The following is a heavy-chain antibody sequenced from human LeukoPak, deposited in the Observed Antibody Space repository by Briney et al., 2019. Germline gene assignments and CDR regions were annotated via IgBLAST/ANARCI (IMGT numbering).Heavy chain of an antibody. CDR1: GGSISSYY. J-gene: IGHJ3*02. CDR2: IYYSGST. Sequence: SETLRLTCTVSGGSISSYYWSWIRQPPGKGLEWIGYIYYSGSTNYNPSLKSRVTISVDTSKNQFSLKLSSVTAADTAVYYCARVQQWLADAFDIWGQGPVAPVTS. V-gene: IGHV4-59*01. CDR3: ARVQQWLADAFDI. D-gene: IGHD6-19*01.